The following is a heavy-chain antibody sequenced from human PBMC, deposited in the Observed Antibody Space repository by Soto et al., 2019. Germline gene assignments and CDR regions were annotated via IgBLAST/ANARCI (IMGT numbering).Heavy chain of an antibody. Sequence: GGSLRLSCAASGFTFSSYWMHWVRQAPGKGLVWVSRINSDGSSTSYADSVKGRFTISRDNSKNTLYLQMNSLRAEDTAVYYCAKDLRLLWFGDYFDYWGQGTLVTVSS. CDR1: GFTFSSYW. V-gene: IGHV3-74*01. CDR3: AKDLRLLWFGDYFDY. D-gene: IGHD3-10*01. CDR2: INSDGSST. J-gene: IGHJ4*02.